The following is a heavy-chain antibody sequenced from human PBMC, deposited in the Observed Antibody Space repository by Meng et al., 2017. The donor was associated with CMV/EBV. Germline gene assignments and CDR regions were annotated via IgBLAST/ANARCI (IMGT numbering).Heavy chain of an antibody. CDR2: ISYDGSNK. CDR3: AKAGYCSSTSCYEIDY. Sequence: LSLTCAASGFTFSSYAMHWVRQAPGKGLEWVAVISYDGSNKYYADSVKGRFTISRDNSKNTLYLQMNSLRAEDTAVYYCAKAGYCSSTSCYEIDYWGQGTLVTVSS. J-gene: IGHJ4*02. D-gene: IGHD2-2*03. V-gene: IGHV3-30-3*01. CDR1: GFTFSSYA.